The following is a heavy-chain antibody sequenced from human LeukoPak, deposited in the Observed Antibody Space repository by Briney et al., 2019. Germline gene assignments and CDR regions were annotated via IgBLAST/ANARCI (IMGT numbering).Heavy chain of an antibody. D-gene: IGHD4-17*01. CDR2: ITNSAGHT. Sequence: PGGSLRLSCAASGFTFSDYVMNWVRQAPGKGLEWVSVITNSAGHTYYADSVKGRFTISRDNSRNTLYLDMNSLRVEDAAIYYCAKEGNGDYYFDYWGQGTLVTVSS. V-gene: IGHV3-23*01. CDR3: AKEGNGDYYFDY. J-gene: IGHJ4*02. CDR1: GFTFSDYV.